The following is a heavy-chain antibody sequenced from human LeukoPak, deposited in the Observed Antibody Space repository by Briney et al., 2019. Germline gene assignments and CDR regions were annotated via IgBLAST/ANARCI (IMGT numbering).Heavy chain of an antibody. CDR1: GYTFTSFD. J-gene: IGHJ4*02. D-gene: IGHD2-15*01. CDR2: MNPNSGNT. V-gene: IGHV1-8*01. CDR3: ARAYVGCTAGSCYGGD. Sequence: GASVKVSCKASGYTFTSFDIHWVRQATGQGLEWMGWMNPNSGNTGYAQKFQGRVTMTRNTSISAAYMELSSLRSEDTAVYYCARAYVGCTAGSCYGGDWGQGTLVTVSA.